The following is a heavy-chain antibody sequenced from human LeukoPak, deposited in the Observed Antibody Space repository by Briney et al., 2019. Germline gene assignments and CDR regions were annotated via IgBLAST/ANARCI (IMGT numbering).Heavy chain of an antibody. CDR2: ISGSGGST. Sequence: GRSLRLSCAASGFTFSNYAMSWVRQAPGKGLEWVSGISGSGGSTYYADSVKGRFTISRDNSKNTLYLQMNSLRADDTAVYFCAKDKGYYDSSAYYSGFDYWGQGTLVTVSS. J-gene: IGHJ4*02. V-gene: IGHV3-23*01. CDR1: GFTFSNYA. CDR3: AKDKGYYDSSAYYSGFDY. D-gene: IGHD3-22*01.